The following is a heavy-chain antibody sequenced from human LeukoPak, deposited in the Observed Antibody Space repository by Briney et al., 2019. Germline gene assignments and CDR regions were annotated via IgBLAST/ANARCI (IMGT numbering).Heavy chain of an antibody. Sequence: SETLSLTCAVYGWSFNDYYWNWIRQPLGMGLEWIGEVNARGDTNYNPSLKSRVTISVDTSKNQFSLRLTSMIAADTAVYYCARGQVPAARGYNWFDPWGQGTLVTVSS. V-gene: IGHV4-34*01. CDR2: VNARGDT. CDR3: ARGQVPAARGYNWFDP. CDR1: GWSFNDYY. D-gene: IGHD2-2*01. J-gene: IGHJ5*02.